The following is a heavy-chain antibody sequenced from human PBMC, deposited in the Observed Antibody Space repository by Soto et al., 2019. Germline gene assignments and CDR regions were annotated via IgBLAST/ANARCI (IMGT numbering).Heavy chain of an antibody. V-gene: IGHV3-30*18. CDR1: GFTFSRYG. D-gene: IGHD3-3*01. J-gene: IGHJ6*02. Sequence: QVQLVESGGGVVQPGRSLRLSCAASGFTFSRYGMHWVRQAPGKGLEWVAVIYDGSNKYYADSVKGRFTISRDNSKNTVYLQMNSLRAEDTAVYYCAKEVWSGSMDVWGQGTTVTVSS. CDR3: AKEVWSGSMDV. CDR2: IYDGSNK.